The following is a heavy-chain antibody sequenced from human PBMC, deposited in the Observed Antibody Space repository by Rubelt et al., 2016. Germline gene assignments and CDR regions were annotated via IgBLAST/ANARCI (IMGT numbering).Heavy chain of an antibody. Sequence: QVQLQQWGAGLLKPSETLSLTCDVYGGSFSGYYWGWIRQPPGKGLEWIGSIYYSGSTYYNPSLKRRGTISVDTSKNQFSLKLSSVTAADTAVDYCARHRYSSSWYGEYNWFDPWGHGTLVTVSS. J-gene: IGHJ5*02. CDR2: IYYSGST. D-gene: IGHD6-13*01. V-gene: IGHV4-34*01. CDR3: ARHRYSSSWYGEYNWFDP. CDR1: GGSFSGYY.